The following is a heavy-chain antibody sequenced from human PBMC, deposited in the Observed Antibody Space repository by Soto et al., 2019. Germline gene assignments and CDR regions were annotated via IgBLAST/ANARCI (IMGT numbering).Heavy chain of an antibody. CDR2: ISGSGSST. D-gene: IGHD2-15*01. V-gene: IGHV3-23*01. J-gene: IGHJ4*02. CDR3: AKDIWGLGYRSGGSCYPVDY. Sequence: GGSLRLSCAASGFTFSSYAMSWVRQAPGKGLEWVSAISGSGSSTYYADSGKGRFTISRDNSKNTMYLKMNSLRAEDTAVYYGAKDIWGLGYRSGGSCYPVDYWGQGTLVTVSS. CDR1: GFTFSSYA.